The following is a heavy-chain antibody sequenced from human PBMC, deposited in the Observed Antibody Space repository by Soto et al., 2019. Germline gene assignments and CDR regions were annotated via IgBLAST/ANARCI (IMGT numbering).Heavy chain of an antibody. D-gene: IGHD4-17*01. CDR3: ARRGGVFLDYGDHNDAFDI. CDR2: INTNTGNP. Sequence: ASVKVSCKASGYTFTSYAMNWVRQAPGQGLEWMGWINTNTGNPTYAQGFTGRFVFSLDTSVSTAYLQICSLKAEDTAVYYCARRGGVFLDYGDHNDAFDIWGQGTMVTV. CDR1: GYTFTSYA. J-gene: IGHJ3*02. V-gene: IGHV7-4-1*01.